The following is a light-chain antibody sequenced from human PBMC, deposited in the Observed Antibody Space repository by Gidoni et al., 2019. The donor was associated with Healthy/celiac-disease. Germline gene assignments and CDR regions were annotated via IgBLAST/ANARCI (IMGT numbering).Light chain of an antibody. CDR2: AAS. V-gene: IGKV1-39*01. CDR3: QQSYSTLTWT. CDR1: QSISSY. J-gene: IGKJ1*01. Sequence: DIQMTQSPSSLSASVGDRVTITCRASQSISSYLNWYQQKPGKAPKLLIYAASSLQSGVPSRFSGSGSGTDFTLTIGSLQPEDFATYYCQQSYSTLTWTFGQGTKVEI.